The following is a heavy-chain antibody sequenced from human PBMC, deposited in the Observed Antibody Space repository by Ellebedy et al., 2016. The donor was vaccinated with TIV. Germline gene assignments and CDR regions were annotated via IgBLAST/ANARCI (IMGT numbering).Heavy chain of an antibody. J-gene: IGHJ4*02. CDR2: VIPIIGAV. CDR3: VRIEDGGWALDH. CDR1: GDILSSYA. V-gene: IGHV1-69*13. D-gene: IGHD6-19*01. Sequence: AASVKVSCKASGDILSSYAISWVRQAPGHGLEWMGGVIPIIGAVNYAQDFQGRVTTTADAFTYTSHMLMSSLRSDDTAIYYCVRIEDGGWALDHWGQGTLVTVSS.